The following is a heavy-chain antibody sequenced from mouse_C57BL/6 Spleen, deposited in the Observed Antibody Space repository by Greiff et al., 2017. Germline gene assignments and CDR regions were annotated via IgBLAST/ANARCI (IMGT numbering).Heavy chain of an antibody. CDR3: AIVRESFDY. Sequence: VQLQQPGAELVKPGASVKMSCKASGYTFTSYWMTWVKQRPGKSLAWIGDIYPGSGCTNYNEKFKSKATRTVDTSSSTAYMQLSSLTSEDSAVYYCAIVRESFDYWGQGTTLTVSS. V-gene: IGHV1-55*01. CDR2: IYPGSGCT. J-gene: IGHJ2*01. CDR1: GYTFTSYW. D-gene: IGHD6-1*01.